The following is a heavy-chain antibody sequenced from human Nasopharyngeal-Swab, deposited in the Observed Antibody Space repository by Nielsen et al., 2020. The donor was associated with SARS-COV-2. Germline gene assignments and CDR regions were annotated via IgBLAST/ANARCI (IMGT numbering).Heavy chain of an antibody. V-gene: IGHV3-23*01. CDR2: ITGSGDAT. Sequence: GESLKISCGASGFTFSSYTMSWVRQAPGRGLEWVSAITGSGDATNYADSVRGRFTISRDNSKSTLHLQMNSLRAEDTAEYFCAKDGVRLNGIDVWGQGTTVTVSS. J-gene: IGHJ6*02. CDR1: GFTFSSYT. D-gene: IGHD3-16*01. CDR3: AKDGVRLNGIDV.